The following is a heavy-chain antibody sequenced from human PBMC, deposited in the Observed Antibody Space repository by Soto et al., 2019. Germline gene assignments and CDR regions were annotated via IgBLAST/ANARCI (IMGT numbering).Heavy chain of an antibody. J-gene: IGHJ4*02. CDR1: GFTFSSYS. CDR3: AKGYDYGKNY. D-gene: IGHD4-17*01. Sequence: EVQLLESGGGLVQPGGSLRLSCAASGFTFSSYSMSWVRQAPGKGLEWVSDISGSGGSTYYADSVKGRFTISRDNSKNSLYLQMNSLRAEDTAVYYCAKGYDYGKNYWGQGTLVTVAA. V-gene: IGHV3-23*01. CDR2: ISGSGGST.